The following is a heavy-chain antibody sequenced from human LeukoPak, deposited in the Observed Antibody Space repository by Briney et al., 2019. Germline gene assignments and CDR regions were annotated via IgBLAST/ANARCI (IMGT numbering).Heavy chain of an antibody. J-gene: IGHJ4*02. D-gene: IGHD2-2*01. CDR3: AGGHCTSTSCDFDY. CDR1: GGSISSYY. Sequence: SETLSLTCTVSGGSISSYYWSWIRQPPGKGLEWIGYIYYSGSTNYNPSLKSRVTISVDTSKNQFSLKLSSVTAADTAVYYCAGGHCTSTSCDFDYWGLGTLVTVSS. V-gene: IGHV4-59*01. CDR2: IYYSGST.